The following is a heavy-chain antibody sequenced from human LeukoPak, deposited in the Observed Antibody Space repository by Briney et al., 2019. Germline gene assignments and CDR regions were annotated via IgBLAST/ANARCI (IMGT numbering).Heavy chain of an antibody. CDR1: GFTFSSYA. Sequence: GGSLRLSCAASGFTFSSYAMHWVRQAPGKGLEWVSLIGGTAGTTYLADSVKGRFTISRDNSKTTLSLQMTGLRADDTAVYYCVKGRGYGDYAGYYFYYNMDVWGKGTTVTVSS. J-gene: IGHJ6*03. CDR3: VKGRGYGDYAGYYFYYNMDV. CDR2: IGGTAGTT. V-gene: IGHV3-23*01. D-gene: IGHD4-17*01.